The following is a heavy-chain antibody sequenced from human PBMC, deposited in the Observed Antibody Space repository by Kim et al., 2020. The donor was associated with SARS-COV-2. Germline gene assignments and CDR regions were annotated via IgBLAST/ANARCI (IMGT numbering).Heavy chain of an antibody. V-gene: IGHV4-30-4*01. Sequence: SETLSLTCTVSGGSISSGDSYWIWIRQPPGKGLEWIGYIYYSGSTYYNPSLKSRVTMSVDTSKNQFSLRLNSVTAADAAVYDCARDQSLVGGTVDAFDVWGQGTMVTVSP. CDR1: GGSISSGDSY. J-gene: IGHJ3*01. CDR2: IYYSGST. D-gene: IGHD1-26*01. CDR3: ARDQSLVGGTVDAFDV.